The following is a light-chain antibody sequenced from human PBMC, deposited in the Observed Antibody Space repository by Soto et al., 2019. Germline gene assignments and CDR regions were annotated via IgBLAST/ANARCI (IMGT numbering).Light chain of an antibody. CDR3: AAWDDSLNGLYV. Sequence: QSVLTQPPSASGTPGQRVTISCSGSSSNIGSNTVNWYQQLPGTAPKLLIYSNNQRPSGVPDRFSGSTSGASASLAISGLQSEDGTDYYCAAWDDSLNGLYVFGTGTKVTVL. J-gene: IGLJ1*01. CDR2: SNN. CDR1: SSNIGSNT. V-gene: IGLV1-44*01.